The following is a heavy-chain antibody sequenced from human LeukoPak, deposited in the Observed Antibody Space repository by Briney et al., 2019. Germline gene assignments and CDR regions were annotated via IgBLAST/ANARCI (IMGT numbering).Heavy chain of an antibody. V-gene: IGHV1-69*06. Sequence: SVKVSCKASGGTFSSYAISWVRQAPGQGLEWMGGIIPIFGTANYAQKFQGRVTITADKSTSTAYMELSSLRSEDTAVYYCARDLEHYYGSGSYNKSKGVGNWFDPWGQGTLVTVSS. CDR2: IIPIFGTA. D-gene: IGHD3-10*01. CDR3: ARDLEHYYGSGSYNKSKGVGNWFDP. J-gene: IGHJ5*02. CDR1: GGTFSSYA.